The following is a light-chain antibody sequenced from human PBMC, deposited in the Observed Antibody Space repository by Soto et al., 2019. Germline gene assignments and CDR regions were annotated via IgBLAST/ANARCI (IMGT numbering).Light chain of an antibody. CDR2: DVS. CDR3: CSYAGKYTRV. V-gene: IGLV2-11*01. CDR1: SSDVGGYNY. Sequence: QSALTQPRSVSGSPGQSVTISCIGTSSDVGGYNYVSWYQHHPGKAPKVIIYDVSRRPSGVPDRFSGSKSANTASLTISGLQAEDEADYYCCSYAGKYTRVFGGGTQLTVL. J-gene: IGLJ3*02.